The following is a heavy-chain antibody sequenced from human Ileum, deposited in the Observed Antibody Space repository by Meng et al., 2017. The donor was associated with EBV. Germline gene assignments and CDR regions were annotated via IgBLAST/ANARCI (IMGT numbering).Heavy chain of an antibody. CDR2: LNWNGDNT. J-gene: IGHJ5*01. V-gene: IGHV3-43*01. D-gene: IGHD3-3*01. CDR3: AKEGGTMWFDS. CDR1: GFTFDDYS. Sequence: EVDLVESGGGVVQSGDSLRLSCEAFGFTFDDYSMHWVRQAPGKGLEWVSLLNWNGDNTYYADSVKGRFTISRDNSKNSLYLQMDSLRIEDTAFYFCAKEGGTMWFDSWGQGTLVTVSS.